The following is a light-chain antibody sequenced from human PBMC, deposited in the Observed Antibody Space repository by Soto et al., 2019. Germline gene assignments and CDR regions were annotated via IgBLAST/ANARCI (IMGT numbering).Light chain of an antibody. CDR3: QQYGSSRP. CDR2: GAS. CDR1: QSVSSSY. Sequence: EIVLTQSPGTLSLSPGERATLSCRASQSVSSSYLAWYQQKPGQAPRLLIYGASSRATGIPDRFSGRGSGTDFTLTISRLEPEDFAVYYCQQYGSSRPFGQVTNVEIK. V-gene: IGKV3-20*01. J-gene: IGKJ1*01.